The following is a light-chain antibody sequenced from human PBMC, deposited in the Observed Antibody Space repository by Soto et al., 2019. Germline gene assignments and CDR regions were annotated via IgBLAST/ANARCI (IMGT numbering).Light chain of an antibody. CDR2: EVT. CDR1: SSDVGGYYY. CDR3: SSYTSSSAPHVV. V-gene: IGLV2-14*01. J-gene: IGLJ2*01. Sequence: QSALTQPASVSGSPGQSITISCTGTSSDVGGYYYVSWYQHHPGKAPKLMIYEVTNRPSGVSYRFSGSKSDNTASLIISGLQAEDEADYYCSSYTSSSAPHVVFGGGTKLTVL.